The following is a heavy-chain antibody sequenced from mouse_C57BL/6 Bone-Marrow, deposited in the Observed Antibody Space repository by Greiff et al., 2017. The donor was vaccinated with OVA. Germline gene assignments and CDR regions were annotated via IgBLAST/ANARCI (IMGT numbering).Heavy chain of an antibody. Sequence: EVQRVESGGGLVKPGGSLKLSCAASGFTFSSYTMSWVRQPPEKRLEWVATISGGGGNTYYPDSVKGRFTISRDNAKNTLYLQMSSLRSEDTALYYCARHASTVYYAMDYWGQGTSVTVSS. CDR2: ISGGGGNT. CDR3: ARHASTVYYAMDY. D-gene: IGHD1-1*01. J-gene: IGHJ4*01. V-gene: IGHV5-9*01. CDR1: GFTFSSYT.